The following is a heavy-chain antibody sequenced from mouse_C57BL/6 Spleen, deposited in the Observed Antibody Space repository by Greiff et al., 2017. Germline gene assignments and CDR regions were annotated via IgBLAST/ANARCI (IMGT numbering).Heavy chain of an antibody. CDR3: ARSYCGGSYWYFDV. D-gene: IGHD1-1*02. CDR2: INPGSGGT. J-gene: IGHJ1*03. Sequence: QVQLQQSGAELVRPGTSVKVSCKASGYAFTNYLIEWVKQRPGQGLEWIGVINPGSGGTNYNEKFKGKATLTADKSSSTAYMQLSSLTAEDSAVYGCARSYCGGSYWYFDVWGTGTTVTVSS. V-gene: IGHV1-54*01. CDR1: GYAFTNYL.